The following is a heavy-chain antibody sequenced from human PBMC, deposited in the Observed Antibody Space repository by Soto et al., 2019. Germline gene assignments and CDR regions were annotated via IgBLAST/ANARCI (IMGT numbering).Heavy chain of an antibody. CDR3: ARVMGSVDY. CDR2: MNPNSGYT. V-gene: IGHV1-8*01. CDR1: GYIFSNYD. Sequence: QVQLVQSGAEVKKPGTSVRISCKTSGYIFSNYDINWVRQAAGQGLEWMGWMNPNSGYTGSARKFQGRVTMTRDTSMRTAYMDLSSLRSEDTAVYYCARVMGSVDYWGQGTLVTVSS. D-gene: IGHD1-26*01. J-gene: IGHJ4*02.